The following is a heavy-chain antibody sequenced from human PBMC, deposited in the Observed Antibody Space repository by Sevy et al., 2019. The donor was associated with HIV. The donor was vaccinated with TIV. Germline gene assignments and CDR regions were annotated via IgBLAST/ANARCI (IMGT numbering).Heavy chain of an antibody. Sequence: ASAKVSCKASGYTFSSYEIHWVRQAPGQTLEWMGWIIAGNGNTKYSQKFQGRVTITRDTSASTAYMELSSLRSEDTAVYYCARVFSGYDFAFDIWGQGTMVTVSS. CDR2: IIAGNGNT. J-gene: IGHJ3*02. CDR3: ARVFSGYDFAFDI. CDR1: GYTFSSYE. V-gene: IGHV1-3*01. D-gene: IGHD5-12*01.